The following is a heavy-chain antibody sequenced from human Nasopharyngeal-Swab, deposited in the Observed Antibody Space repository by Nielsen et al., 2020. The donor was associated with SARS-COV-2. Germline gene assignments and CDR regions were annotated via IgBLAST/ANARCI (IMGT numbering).Heavy chain of an antibody. D-gene: IGHD6-13*01. V-gene: IGHV1-8*03. CDR2: VNPNSGNT. Sequence: WVRQAPGQGLEWMGWVNPNSGNTGYAQKFQGRVTITRDTSASTAYMELSSLRSEDTAVYYCARDLWSSSSWYALELTRGIDPWGQGTLVTVSS. CDR3: ARDLWSSSSWYALELTRGIDP. J-gene: IGHJ5*02.